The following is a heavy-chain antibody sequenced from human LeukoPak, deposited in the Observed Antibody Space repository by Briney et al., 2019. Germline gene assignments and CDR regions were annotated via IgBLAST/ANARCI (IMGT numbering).Heavy chain of an antibody. J-gene: IGHJ4*02. V-gene: IGHV1-69*05. CDR2: IIPIFGTA. D-gene: IGHD3-10*01. CDR3: ARKFLGSRGYYFDY. CDR1: GGTFSSYA. Sequence: SVKVSCKASGGTFSSYAISWVRQAPGQGLEWMGGIIPIFGTANYAQKFQGRVNMTRNTSISTAYMELSSLRSEDTAVYYCARKFLGSRGYYFDYWGQGTLVTVSS.